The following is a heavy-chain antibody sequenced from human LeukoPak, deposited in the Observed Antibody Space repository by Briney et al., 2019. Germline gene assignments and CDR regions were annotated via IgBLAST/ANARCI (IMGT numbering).Heavy chain of an antibody. CDR1: GYSFTSYW. J-gene: IGHJ4*02. CDR2: IYPGDSDT. V-gene: IGHV5-51*01. Sequence: GESPKISCKGSGYSFTSYWIGWVRQMPGKGLEWMGIIYPGDSDTRYSPSFQGQVTISADKSISTAYLQWSSLKASDTAMYYCARHCSGGSCYPSGTDYWGQGTLVTVSS. D-gene: IGHD2-15*01. CDR3: ARHCSGGSCYPSGTDY.